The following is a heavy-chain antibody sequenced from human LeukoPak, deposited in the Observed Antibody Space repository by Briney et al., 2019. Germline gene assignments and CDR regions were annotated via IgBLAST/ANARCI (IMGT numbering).Heavy chain of an antibody. Sequence: QPGGSLRLSCAASGFTFSSYEMNWVRQAPGKGLEWVALIYYDATHADYADSVKGRFTISRDNSKNTLYLQMNSLRPEDTAVYYCARSGSWCSGGSCHGGNWFDPWGHGALVTVSS. CDR3: ARSGSWCSGGSCHGGNWFDP. CDR2: IYYDATHA. D-gene: IGHD2-15*01. J-gene: IGHJ5*02. V-gene: IGHV3-33*08. CDR1: GFTFSSYE.